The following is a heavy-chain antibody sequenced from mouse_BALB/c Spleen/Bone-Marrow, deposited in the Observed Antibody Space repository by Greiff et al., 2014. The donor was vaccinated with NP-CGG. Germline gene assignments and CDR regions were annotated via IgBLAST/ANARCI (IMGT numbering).Heavy chain of an antibody. CDR1: GFSLTSYG. Sequence: VKLVESGPGLVAPSQSLSITCTVSGFSLTSYGVHWVRQPPGKVLEWLGVIWAGGSTNYNSALMSRLSISKDNSKSQVFLKMNSLQADDTAMYYCARGSYYEGAMDYWGQGTSVTVSS. V-gene: IGHV2-9*02. J-gene: IGHJ4*01. D-gene: IGHD1-1*01. CDR3: ARGSYYEGAMDY. CDR2: IWAGGST.